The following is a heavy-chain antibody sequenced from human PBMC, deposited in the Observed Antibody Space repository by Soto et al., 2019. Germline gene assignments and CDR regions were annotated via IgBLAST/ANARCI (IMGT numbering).Heavy chain of an antibody. V-gene: IGHV4-34*01. CDR3: ASSGYSSSWYFY. Sequence: TSETLSLTCAVYGGSFSGYYWSWIRQPPGKGLEWIGEINHSGSTNYNPSLKSRVTISVDTSKNQFSLKLSSVTAADTAVYYCASSGYSSSWYFYWGKGTLVTVS. J-gene: IGHJ4*02. D-gene: IGHD6-13*01. CDR2: INHSGST. CDR1: GGSFSGYY.